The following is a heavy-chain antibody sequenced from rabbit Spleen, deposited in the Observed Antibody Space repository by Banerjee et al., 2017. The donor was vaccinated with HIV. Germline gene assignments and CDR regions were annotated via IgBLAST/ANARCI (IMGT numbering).Heavy chain of an antibody. CDR1: GFSFGDRDV. Sequence: EQLEESGGGLVKPTGSLTLTCKASGFSFGDRDVMCWVRQAPGKGLEWIGTIYAGMTGTIDYASWAKGRFTISKTSSTTVTLQMTSLTAADTATYFCARSGHVGGDYIWDLWGQGTLVTVS. V-gene: IGHV1S45*01. CDR3: ARSGHVGGDYIWDL. J-gene: IGHJ3*01. D-gene: IGHD1-1*01. CDR2: IYAGMTGTI.